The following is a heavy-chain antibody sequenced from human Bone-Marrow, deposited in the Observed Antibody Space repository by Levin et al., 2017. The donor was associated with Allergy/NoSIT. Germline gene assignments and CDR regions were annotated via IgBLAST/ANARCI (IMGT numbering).Heavy chain of an antibody. CDR2: FNTGDGST. V-gene: IGHV1-3*04. D-gene: IGHD2-15*01. CDR1: GYTFPNYA. Sequence: GASVKVSCKASGYTFPNYAVHWVRQAPGQGLEWVEWFNTGDGSTRFSQKFLGRITITSDTSANTVYLDLSSLTSEDTALYYCASGDCSSGSCSYFDYWGQGTLVSVSS. J-gene: IGHJ4*02. CDR3: ASGDCSSGSCSYFDY.